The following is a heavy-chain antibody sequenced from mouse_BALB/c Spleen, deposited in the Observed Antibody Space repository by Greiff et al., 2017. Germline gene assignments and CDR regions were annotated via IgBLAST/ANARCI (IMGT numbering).Heavy chain of an antibody. CDR3: ARGDYGSSPYFDV. V-gene: IGHV5-4*02. CDR1: GFTFSDYY. J-gene: IGHJ1*01. D-gene: IGHD1-1*01. CDR2: ISDGGIYT. Sequence: EVNVVESGGGLVNPGGSLKLSCAASGFTFSDYYMYWVRQTPEKRLEWVATISDGGIYTYYPDSVKGRFTISRDNAKNNLYLQMSSLKSEDTAMYYCARGDYGSSPYFDVWGAGTTVTVSS.